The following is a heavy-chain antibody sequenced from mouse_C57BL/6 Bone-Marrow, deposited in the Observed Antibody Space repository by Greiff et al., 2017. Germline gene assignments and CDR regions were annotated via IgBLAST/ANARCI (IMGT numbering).Heavy chain of an antibody. CDR2: INPYNGGT. CDR3: ARSGYGYGYYFDY. J-gene: IGHJ2*01. Sequence: VQLQQSGPVLVKPGASVKMSCKASGYTFTDYYMNWVKQSHGKSLEWIGVINPYNGGTSYNQKFKGKATLTVDKSYSTAYMELNSLTSEDSAVYYCARSGYGYGYYFDYWGQGTTLTVSS. CDR1: GYTFTDYY. D-gene: IGHD2-2*01. V-gene: IGHV1-19*01.